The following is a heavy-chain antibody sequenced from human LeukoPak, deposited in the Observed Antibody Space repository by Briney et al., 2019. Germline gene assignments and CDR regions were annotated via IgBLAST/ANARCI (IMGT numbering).Heavy chain of an antibody. CDR1: GGSISNYY. V-gene: IGHV3-15*07. CDR2: IKSKTDGGTT. CDR3: THYTVTTSFDY. J-gene: IGHJ4*02. D-gene: IGHD4-11*01. Sequence: ETLSLTCTVSGGSISNYYWNWVRQAPGKGLEWVGRIKSKTDGGTTDYAAPVKGRFTISRDDSKNTLFLQMNSLKTEDTAVYYCTHYTVTTSFDYWGQGTLVTVSS.